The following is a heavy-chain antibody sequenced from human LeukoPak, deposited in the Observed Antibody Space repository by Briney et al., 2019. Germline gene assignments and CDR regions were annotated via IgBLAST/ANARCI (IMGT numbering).Heavy chain of an antibody. CDR1: GFTVSSNY. CDR3: ARKGRGDSSGYPT. CDR2: IYSGGST. D-gene: IGHD3-22*01. J-gene: IGHJ5*02. Sequence: LSGGSLRLSCAASGFTVSSNYMSWVRQAPGKGLEWVSVIYSGGSTYYADSVKGRFTISRDNSKNTLYLQMNSLRAEDTAVYYCARKGRGDSSGYPTWGQGTPVTVSS. V-gene: IGHV3-66*01.